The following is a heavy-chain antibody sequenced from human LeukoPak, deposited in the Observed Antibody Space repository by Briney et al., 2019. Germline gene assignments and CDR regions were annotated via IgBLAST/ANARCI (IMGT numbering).Heavy chain of an antibody. CDR1: GFTFSSYD. J-gene: IGHJ2*01. CDR3: ARGSRAVRWYFDL. V-gene: IGHV3-13*05. Sequence: GGSLRLSCAASGFTFSSYDMHWVRQATGEGLEWVSAIGTAADPYYSGSVKGRFTISRDNAKDSSYLQMNNLKAEDTAVYYCARGSRAVRWYFDLWGRGTLVTVSS. CDR2: IGTAADP. D-gene: IGHD6-19*01.